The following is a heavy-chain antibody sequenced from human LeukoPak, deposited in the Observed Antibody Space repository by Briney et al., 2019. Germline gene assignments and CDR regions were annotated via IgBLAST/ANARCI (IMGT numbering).Heavy chain of an antibody. CDR2: IYSVGST. Sequence: PGGSLRLSCAASGLTVSSNYMSWVRQAPGKGLEWVSVIYSVGSTYYADSVKGRFIISRDNSKKTLYLQMNSLRVEDTAVYYCARRPDYGGTPTFDYWGQGTLVTVSS. J-gene: IGHJ4*02. CDR3: ARRPDYGGTPTFDY. D-gene: IGHD4-23*01. V-gene: IGHV3-66*01. CDR1: GLTVSSNY.